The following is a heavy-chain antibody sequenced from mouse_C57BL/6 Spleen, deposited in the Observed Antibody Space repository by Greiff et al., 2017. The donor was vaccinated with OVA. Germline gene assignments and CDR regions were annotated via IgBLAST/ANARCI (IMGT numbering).Heavy chain of an antibody. V-gene: IGHV1-61*01. CDR2: IYPSDSET. Sequence: VQLQQPGAELVRPGSSVKLSCKASGYTFTSYWMDWVKQRPGQGLEWIGNIYPSDSETHYNQKFKDKATLTVDKSSITAYMQLSSLTSEDSAVYYCAREGGWLSYFDYWGQGTTLTVSS. D-gene: IGHD2-3*01. J-gene: IGHJ2*01. CDR3: AREGGWLSYFDY. CDR1: GYTFTSYW.